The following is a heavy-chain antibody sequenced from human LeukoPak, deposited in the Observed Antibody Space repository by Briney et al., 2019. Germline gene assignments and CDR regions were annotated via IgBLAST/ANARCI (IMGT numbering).Heavy chain of an antibody. V-gene: IGHV1-69*04. J-gene: IGHJ4*02. CDR2: IIPILGIA. Sequence: ASVRVSCKASGGTFSSYAISLVRQAPGQGLEWMGRIIPILGIANYAQKFQGRVTITADKSTSTAYMELSSLRSEDTAVYYCASDTYYYDSSGYHLWGQGTLVTVSS. D-gene: IGHD3-22*01. CDR1: GGTFSSYA. CDR3: ASDTYYYDSSGYHL.